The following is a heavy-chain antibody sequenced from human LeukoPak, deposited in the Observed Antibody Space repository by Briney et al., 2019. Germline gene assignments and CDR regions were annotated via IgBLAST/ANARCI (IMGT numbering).Heavy chain of an antibody. CDR1: GGTFSSYA. CDR2: IIPIFGTA. V-gene: IGHV1-69*13. Sequence: ASVKVSCKASGGTFSSYAISWVRQAPGQGLEWMGGIIPIFGTANYAQKFQGRVTITADESTSTAYMELSSLRSEDTAVYYCASPLNQGAAGTWGFDYWGQGTLVTVSS. D-gene: IGHD6-13*01. CDR3: ASPLNQGAAGTWGFDY. J-gene: IGHJ4*02.